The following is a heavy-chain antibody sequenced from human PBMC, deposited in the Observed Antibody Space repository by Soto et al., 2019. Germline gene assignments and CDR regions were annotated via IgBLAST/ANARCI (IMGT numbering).Heavy chain of an antibody. CDR3: ARSAMANFDY. CDR2: TTQDGNDK. CDR1: GFTVSSNY. V-gene: IGHV3-7*01. Sequence: PGGSLRLSCAASGFTVSSNYMSWVRQAPGKGLEWLAMTTQDGNDKHYVDSVRGRFTISRDSAKNSMYLQMNSLRAEDTAVYYCARSAMANFDYWGQGTLVTVSS. D-gene: IGHD5-18*01. J-gene: IGHJ4*02.